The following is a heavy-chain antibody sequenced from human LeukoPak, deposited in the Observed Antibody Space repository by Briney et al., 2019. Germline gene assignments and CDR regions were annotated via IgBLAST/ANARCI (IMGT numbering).Heavy chain of an antibody. V-gene: IGHV4-4*02. CDR3: ARLWNWTFYFDY. Sequence: SGTLSLTCADSGGSISSSNWWSWVRQPPGKGLEWIGEIYHSGSTNYNPSLKSRVTISVDTSKNQFSLKLSSVTAADTAVYYCARLWNWTFYFDYWGQGTLVTVSS. CDR1: GGSISSSNW. J-gene: IGHJ4*02. D-gene: IGHD1-1*01. CDR2: IYHSGST.